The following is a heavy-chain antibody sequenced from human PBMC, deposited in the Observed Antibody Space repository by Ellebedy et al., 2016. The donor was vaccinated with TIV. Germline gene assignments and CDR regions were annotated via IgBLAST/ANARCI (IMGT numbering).Heavy chain of an antibody. CDR2: SDSDGSNT. V-gene: IGHV3-74*01. Sequence: GESLKISCAASGSIFSSYWMHWVRQAPGKGLMWVSRSDSDGSNTGYADIVKGRFTIARDNAKNTLYLQMNSLRAEDTAVYYCARSGNYYDSSGYSYWGQGTLVTVSS. J-gene: IGHJ4*02. CDR1: GSIFSSYW. D-gene: IGHD3-22*01. CDR3: ARSGNYYDSSGYSY.